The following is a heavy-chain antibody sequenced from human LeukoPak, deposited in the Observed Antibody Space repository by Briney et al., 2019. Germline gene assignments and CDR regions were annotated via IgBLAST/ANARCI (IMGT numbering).Heavy chain of an antibody. CDR3: ARDGYTGSANWFDP. CDR1: GYSIGSGYY. J-gene: IGHJ5*02. V-gene: IGHV4-38-2*02. D-gene: IGHD6-13*01. Sequence: SETLSLTCTVSGYSIGSGYYWGWIRQPPGKGLEWIGSMYHSGSAYYYPSLKSRITISIDTSKNQFSLKLSSVTAADTAVYYCARDGYTGSANWFDPWGQGTLVTVSS. CDR2: MYHSGSA.